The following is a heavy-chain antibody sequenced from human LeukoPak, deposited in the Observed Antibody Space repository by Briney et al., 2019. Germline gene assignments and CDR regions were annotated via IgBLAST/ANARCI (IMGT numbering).Heavy chain of an antibody. CDR1: GFTFSTYA. Sequence: PGGSLRLSCAASGFTFSTYAMSWVRQAPGKGLEWVSAINDRGGSTYYADSVKGRFTISRDNSKNTLSLQMNSLRAEDTALYFCAKLGCSSTSRYANWWGQGALVTVSS. J-gene: IGHJ4*02. V-gene: IGHV3-23*01. CDR2: INDRGGST. D-gene: IGHD6-13*01. CDR3: AKLGCSSTSRYANW.